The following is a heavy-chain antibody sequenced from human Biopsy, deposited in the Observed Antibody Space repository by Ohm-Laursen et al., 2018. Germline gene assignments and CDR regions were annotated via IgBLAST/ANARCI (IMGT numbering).Heavy chain of an antibody. V-gene: IGHV2-70*11. Sequence: TQTLTLTYSFSGFSLSARGMCVSWIRQAPGKALEWLARVDWDDYKDYSASLQTKLSISRDTSNDQVVLTVNNVDPADTATYYCARTPILIVSAGLVYRHRRHLQGMDVWGQGIAVTVS. CDR2: VDWDDYK. D-gene: IGHD6-13*01. J-gene: IGHJ6*02. CDR1: GFSLSARGMC. CDR3: ARTPILIVSAGLVYRHRRHLQGMDV.